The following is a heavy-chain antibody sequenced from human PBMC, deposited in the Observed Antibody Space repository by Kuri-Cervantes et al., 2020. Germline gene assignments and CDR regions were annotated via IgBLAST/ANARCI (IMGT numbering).Heavy chain of an antibody. Sequence: GESLKISCAASGFTFSSYSMNWVRQAPGKGLEWVSYISSSSSTIYYADSVKGRFTISRDNAKNSLYLQMNSLRDEDTAVYYCAKTAGYSSGWSNFDYWGQGTLVTVSS. V-gene: IGHV3-48*02. D-gene: IGHD6-19*01. CDR1: GFTFSSYS. CDR2: ISSSSSTI. J-gene: IGHJ4*02. CDR3: AKTAGYSSGWSNFDY.